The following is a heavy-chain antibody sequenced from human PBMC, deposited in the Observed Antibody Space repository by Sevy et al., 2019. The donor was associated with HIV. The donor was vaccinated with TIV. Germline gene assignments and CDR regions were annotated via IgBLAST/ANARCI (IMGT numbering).Heavy chain of an antibody. D-gene: IGHD5-18*01. CDR2: IKSKTDGGTT. V-gene: IGHV3-15*01. J-gene: IGHJ6*02. Sequence: GSLRLSCAASGFTFSNAWMSWVRQAPGKGLEWVGRIKSKTDGGTTDYAAPVKGRFTISRDDSKNTLYLQMNILKTEDTAVYYCTTQIQLWLRGYYYYYGMDVWGQGTTVTVSS. CDR1: GFTFSNAW. CDR3: TTQIQLWLRGYYYYYGMDV.